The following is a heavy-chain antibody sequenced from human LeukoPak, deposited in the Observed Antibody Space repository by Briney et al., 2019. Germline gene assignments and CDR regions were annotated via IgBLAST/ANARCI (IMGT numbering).Heavy chain of an antibody. CDR1: GFSLRTGGGG. Sequence: SGPTLVKPPQTLTLTCTFSGFSLRTGGGGVGWIRQPPGKALEWLALIYWDDAKRYSPSLKSRLTITKDTSKNQVVLTMTNMDPVDTATYYCARNTDYWGQGTLVTVSS. CDR2: IYWDDAK. CDR3: ARNTDY. V-gene: IGHV2-5*02. D-gene: IGHD2/OR15-2a*01. J-gene: IGHJ4*02.